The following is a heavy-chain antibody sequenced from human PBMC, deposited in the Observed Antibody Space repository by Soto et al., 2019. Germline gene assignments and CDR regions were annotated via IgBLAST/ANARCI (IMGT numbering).Heavy chain of an antibody. CDR2: INAGNGNT. J-gene: IGHJ3*02. CDR1: GYTFTSYA. V-gene: IGHV1-3*01. D-gene: IGHD3-22*01. CDR3: ARAAYYDSSGYSFYAFDI. Sequence: QVQLVQSGAEVKKPGASVKVSCKASGYTFTSYAMHWVRQAPGQRLEWMGWINAGNGNTKYSQKFQGRVTITRDTSASTAYMELSSLRSEDTAVYYCARAAYYDSSGYSFYAFDIWGQGTMVTVSS.